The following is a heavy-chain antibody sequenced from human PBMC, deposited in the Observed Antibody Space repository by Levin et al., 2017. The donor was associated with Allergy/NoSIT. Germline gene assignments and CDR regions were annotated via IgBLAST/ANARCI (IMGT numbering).Heavy chain of an antibody. V-gene: IGHV3-33*01. J-gene: IGHJ3*02. D-gene: IGHD3-9*01. CDR2: IWYDGSNK. CDR3: ARGVFDSVAFDI. CDR1: GFTFSSYG. Sequence: GESLRLSCAASGFTFSSYGMHWVRQAPGKGLEWVAVIWYDGSNKYYADSVKGRFTISRDNSKNTLYLQMNSLRAEDTAVYYCARGVFDSVAFDIWGQGTMVTVSS.